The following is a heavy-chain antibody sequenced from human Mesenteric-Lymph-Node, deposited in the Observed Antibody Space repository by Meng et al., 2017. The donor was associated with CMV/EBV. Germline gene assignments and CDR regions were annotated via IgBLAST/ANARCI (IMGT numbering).Heavy chain of an antibody. CDR1: GFTFGDYA. Sequence: GESLKISCIASGFTFGDYAMSWVRQAPGKGLEWVGFIRSKNFGGTTEYAASVKGRFTISRDDSKSIAYLQMNSLKTEDTAVYYCIRGRVRLLEWLPYFDSWGQGTLVTVSS. V-gene: IGHV3-49*04. J-gene: IGHJ4*02. D-gene: IGHD3-3*01. CDR2: IRSKNFGGTT. CDR3: IRGRVRLLEWLPYFDS.